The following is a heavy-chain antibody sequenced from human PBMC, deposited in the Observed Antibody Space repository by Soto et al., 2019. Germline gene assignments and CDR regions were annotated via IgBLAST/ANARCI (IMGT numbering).Heavy chain of an antibody. Sequence: GGSLIVSCGAAGFTFSSYSMHLVRQAPGKGLEWVAVISYDGSNKYYADSVKGRFTISRDNSKNTLYLQMNSLRAEDTAVYYCARDRWELLPFYYYYGMDVWGQGTTVTVSS. CDR3: ARDRWELLPFYYYYGMDV. CDR1: GFTFSSYS. V-gene: IGHV3-30-3*01. D-gene: IGHD1-26*01. J-gene: IGHJ6*02. CDR2: ISYDGSNK.